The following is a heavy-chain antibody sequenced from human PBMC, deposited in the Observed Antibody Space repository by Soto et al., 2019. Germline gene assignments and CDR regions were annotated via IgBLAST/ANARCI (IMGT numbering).Heavy chain of an antibody. D-gene: IGHD6-13*01. J-gene: IGHJ4*02. V-gene: IGHV4-59*02. Sequence: SETLCLTCSFSCDSVTSHYLTCIRQSPEKGLEWIGYMHYTGFSHYNPSLKSRLTISVDRSKNQFTLQLTSVTVEDTAVYYCGIPYGNAWYTFWGKGTQVPVSS. CDR1: CDSVTSHY. CDR3: GIPYGNAWYTF. CDR2: MHYTGFS.